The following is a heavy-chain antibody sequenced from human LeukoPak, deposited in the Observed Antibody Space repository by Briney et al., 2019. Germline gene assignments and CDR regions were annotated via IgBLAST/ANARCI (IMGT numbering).Heavy chain of an antibody. CDR3: ARSPRIAAAEYYFDY. CDR2: IYYSGST. J-gene: IGHJ4*02. Sequence: NSSETLSLTCTVSGGSISSYYWGWIRQPPGKGLEWIGSIYYSGSTYYNPSLKSRVTISVDTSKNQFSLKLSSVIAADTAVYYCARSPRIAAAEYYFDYWGQGTLVTVSS. D-gene: IGHD6-13*01. CDR1: GGSISSYY. V-gene: IGHV4-39*01.